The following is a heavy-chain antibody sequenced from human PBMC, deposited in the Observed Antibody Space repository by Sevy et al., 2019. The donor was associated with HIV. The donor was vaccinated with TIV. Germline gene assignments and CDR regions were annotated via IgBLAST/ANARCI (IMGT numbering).Heavy chain of an antibody. CDR3: ARVAVEYCTNDCYHRFDH. Sequence: GESLKISCVASGFTFPIYSVLWVRQAPGKGLEWLTLISYDGNYKYYADSVKGRFTISRDNSNNILYRQMSGLRVEDTALYFCARVAVEYCTNDCYHRFDHWGLGTLVTVSS. CDR1: GFTFPIYS. CDR2: ISYDGNYK. V-gene: IGHV3-30*04. J-gene: IGHJ4*02. D-gene: IGHD2-8*01.